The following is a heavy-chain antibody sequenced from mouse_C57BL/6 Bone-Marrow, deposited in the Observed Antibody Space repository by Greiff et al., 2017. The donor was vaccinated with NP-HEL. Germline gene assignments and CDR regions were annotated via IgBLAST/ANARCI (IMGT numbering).Heavy chain of an antibody. CDR2: INPNNGGT. CDR1: GYTFTDYY. CDR3: ARWGGYYAMDY. D-gene: IGHD1-1*02. V-gene: IGHV1-26*01. Sequence: EVQLQQSGPELVKPGASVKISCKASGYTFTDYYMNWVKQSHGKSLEWIGDINPNNGGTSYNQKFKGKATLTVDKSPSTAYMELRSLTSEDSAVYYCARWGGYYAMDYWGQGTSVTVSS. J-gene: IGHJ4*01.